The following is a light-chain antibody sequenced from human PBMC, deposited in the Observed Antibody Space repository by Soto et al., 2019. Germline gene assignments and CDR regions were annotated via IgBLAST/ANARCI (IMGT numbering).Light chain of an antibody. J-gene: IGKJ1*01. CDR2: KAS. CDR3: QQYNSYSLT. CDR1: QSISVW. Sequence: DIQMTQSPSTLSASVGDRVTITCRASQSISVWLAWYQQKAGKAPNLLIYKASRLESGVPSRFSGSGSETEFTLTISGLQPGESATYYCQQYNSYSLTFGQGTKVDIK. V-gene: IGKV1-5*03.